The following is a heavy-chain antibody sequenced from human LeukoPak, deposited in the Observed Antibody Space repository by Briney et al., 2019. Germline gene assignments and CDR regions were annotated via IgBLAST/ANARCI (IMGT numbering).Heavy chain of an antibody. CDR2: IHSGGTT. Sequence: PSETLCLTCTVSGDSISGYYWSWIRQPPGKGLEWIAFIHSGGTTNYNPSLKSRVSISVDTSNNQFSLNVNSVTAADTAVYYCARGGASSEWFDPWGQGTLVTVSS. J-gene: IGHJ5*02. V-gene: IGHV4-59*01. CDR1: GDSISGYY. D-gene: IGHD6-25*01. CDR3: ARGGASSEWFDP.